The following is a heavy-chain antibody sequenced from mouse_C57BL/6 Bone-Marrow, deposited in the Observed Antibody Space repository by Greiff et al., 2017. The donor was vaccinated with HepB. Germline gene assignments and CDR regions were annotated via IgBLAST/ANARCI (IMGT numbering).Heavy chain of an antibody. V-gene: IGHV5-16*01. CDR2: INYDGSST. Sequence: EVKLMESEGGLVQPGSSMKLSCTASGFTFSDYYMAWVRQVPEKGLEWVANINYDGSSTYYLDSLKSRFIISRDNAKNILYLQMSSLKSEDTATYYCARVGWLLGYFDYWGQGTTLTVSS. CDR1: GFTFSDYY. CDR3: ARVGWLLGYFDY. J-gene: IGHJ2*01. D-gene: IGHD2-3*01.